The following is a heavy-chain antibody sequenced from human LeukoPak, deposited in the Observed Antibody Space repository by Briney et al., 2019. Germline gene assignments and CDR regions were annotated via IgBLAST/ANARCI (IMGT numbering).Heavy chain of an antibody. Sequence: PGGSLRLSCAASGFSFSSYAMSWVRQAPGKGLEWVSGISGSGGSTYYADSVKGRFTISRDNSKNTLYLQMNSLGAEDTAVYYCAKGSAFIDYWGQGTLITVSS. CDR3: AKGSAFIDY. CDR2: ISGSGGST. J-gene: IGHJ4*02. CDR1: GFSFSSYA. V-gene: IGHV3-23*01.